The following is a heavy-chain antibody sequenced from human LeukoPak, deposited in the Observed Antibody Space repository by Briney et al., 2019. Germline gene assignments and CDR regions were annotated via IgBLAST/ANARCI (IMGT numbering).Heavy chain of an antibody. J-gene: IGHJ4*02. CDR1: GFTFSSYS. V-gene: IGHV3-21*01. CDR3: AKDRSESLYYFDY. Sequence: GGSLRLSCAASGFTFSSYSMNWVRQAPGKGLEWVSSISSSSSYIYYADSVKGRFTISRDNAKNSLYLQMNSLRAEDTAVYYCAKDRSESLYYFDYWGQGTLVTVSS. CDR2: ISSSSSYI.